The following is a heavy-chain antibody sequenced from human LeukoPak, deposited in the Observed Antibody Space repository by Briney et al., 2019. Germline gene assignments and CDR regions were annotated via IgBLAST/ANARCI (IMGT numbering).Heavy chain of an antibody. V-gene: IGHV3-21*01. J-gene: IGHJ4*02. Sequence: GGSLRLSCAASGFTFSSYALSWVRQAPGKGLEWVSSISSSSYIYYADSVKGRFTISRDNAKNSLYLQMNSLRAEDTAVYYCARDYPSSAAAGSSFDYWGQGTLVTVSS. D-gene: IGHD6-13*01. CDR3: ARDYPSSAAAGSSFDY. CDR1: GFTFSSYA. CDR2: ISSSSYI.